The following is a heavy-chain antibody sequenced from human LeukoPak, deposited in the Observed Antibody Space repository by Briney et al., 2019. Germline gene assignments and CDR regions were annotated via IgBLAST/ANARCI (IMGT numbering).Heavy chain of an antibody. CDR3: ARDAYYDSSGYYEGTSAFDI. Sequence: PSETLSLTCTVSGFTISSSSYYWGWIRQPPGKGLEWIGSIYYSRSTYYNPSLKSRVIISVDTSNNQFSLKLSSVTAADTAVYYCARDAYYDSSGYYEGTSAFDIWGQGTMVTVSS. V-gene: IGHV4-39*07. CDR2: IYYSRST. D-gene: IGHD3-22*01. J-gene: IGHJ3*02. CDR1: GFTISSSSYY.